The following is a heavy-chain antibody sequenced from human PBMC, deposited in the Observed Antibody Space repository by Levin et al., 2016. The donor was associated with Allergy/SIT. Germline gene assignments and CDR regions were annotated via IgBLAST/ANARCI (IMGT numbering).Heavy chain of an antibody. CDR2: IYYSGST. CDR3: ARQGYSLPYYYYYYMDV. D-gene: IGHD1-1*01. J-gene: IGHJ6*03. Sequence: WIRQPPGKGLEWIGSIYYSGSTYYNPSLKSRVTISVDTSKNQFSLKLSSVTAADTAVYYCARQGYSLPYYYYYYMDVWGKGTTVTVSS. V-gene: IGHV4-39*01.